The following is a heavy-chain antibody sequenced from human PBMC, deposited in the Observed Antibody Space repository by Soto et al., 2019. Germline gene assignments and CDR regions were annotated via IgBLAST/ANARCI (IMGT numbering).Heavy chain of an antibody. Sequence: SVKVSCKASGGTFSSYAISWVRQAPGQGLEWMGGIIPIFGTANYTQKFQGRVTITADESTSTAYMELSSLRSGDTAVYYCARGIVVVVAATRSDIYYYYGMDVWGQGTTVTVSS. J-gene: IGHJ6*02. V-gene: IGHV1-69*13. D-gene: IGHD2-15*01. CDR2: IIPIFGTA. CDR3: ARGIVVVVAATRSDIYYYYGMDV. CDR1: GGTFSSYA.